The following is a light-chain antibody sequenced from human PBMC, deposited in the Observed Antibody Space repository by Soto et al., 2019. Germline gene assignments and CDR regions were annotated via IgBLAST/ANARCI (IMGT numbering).Light chain of an antibody. J-gene: IGKJ2*01. V-gene: IGKV4-1*01. CDR2: WAS. CDR1: QSVLYSSNNKNF. Sequence: DIVMTQSPDSLAVSLGERATINCKSSQSVLYSSNNKNFSAWYQHKPGQPPKLLIYWASTRESGVPDRFSGSGSGTDFTLTISSLQAEDVAVYYCQEYYSSLPYTFGQGTKLEIK. CDR3: QEYYSSLPYT.